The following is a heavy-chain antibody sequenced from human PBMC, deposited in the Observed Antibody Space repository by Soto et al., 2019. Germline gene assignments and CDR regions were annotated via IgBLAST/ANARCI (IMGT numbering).Heavy chain of an antibody. CDR2: IWYDGSNK. J-gene: IGHJ4*02. D-gene: IGHD6-13*01. Sequence: GGSLRLSCAASGFTFSSYGMHWVRQAPGKGLEWVAVIWYDGSNKYYADSVKGRFTISRDNSKNTLYLQMNSLRAEDTAVYYCARGPYSSSWYLSSYWGQGTLVTVSS. V-gene: IGHV3-33*01. CDR1: GFTFSSYG. CDR3: ARGPYSSSWYLSSY.